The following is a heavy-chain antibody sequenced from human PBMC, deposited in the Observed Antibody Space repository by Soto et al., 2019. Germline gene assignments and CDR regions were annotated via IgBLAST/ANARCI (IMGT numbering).Heavy chain of an antibody. J-gene: IGHJ3*02. CDR3: ARDPIDYEPSWDAFDI. D-gene: IGHD4-17*01. CDR2: IIPIFGTA. Sequence: QVQLVQSGAEVKKPGSSVKVSCKASGGTFSSYAISWVRQAPGQGLEWMGGIIPIFGTANYAQKFQGRVTITADESTSTAYMELSILRSEDTAVYYCARDPIDYEPSWDAFDIWGQGTMVTVSS. CDR1: GGTFSSYA. V-gene: IGHV1-69*01.